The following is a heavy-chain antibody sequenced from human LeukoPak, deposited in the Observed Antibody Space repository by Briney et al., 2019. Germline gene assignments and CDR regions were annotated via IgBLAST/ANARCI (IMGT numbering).Heavy chain of an antibody. CDR3: ARAPEWLRFGLDY. V-gene: IGHV4-31*03. J-gene: IGHJ4*02. D-gene: IGHD5-12*01. CDR2: IYYSGST. Sequence: PSQTLSLTCTVSGGSISSGGYYWSWIRQHPGKGLEWIVYIYYSGSTYYNPSLKSRVTISVDTSKNQFSLKLSSVTAADTAVYYCARAPEWLRFGLDYWGQGTLVTVSS. CDR1: GGSISSGGYY.